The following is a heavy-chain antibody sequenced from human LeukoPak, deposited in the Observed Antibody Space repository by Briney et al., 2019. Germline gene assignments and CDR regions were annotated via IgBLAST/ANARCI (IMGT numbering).Heavy chain of an antibody. Sequence: QTGRSLRLSCAASGFTFSSYAMHWVRQAPGKGLEWVAVISYDGSNKYYADSVKGRFTISRDNAKNSLYLQMNSLRAEDTAVYYCARSRYNVNYYYYGMDVWGQGTTVTVSS. CDR2: ISYDGSNK. V-gene: IGHV3-30-3*01. J-gene: IGHJ6*02. D-gene: IGHD5/OR15-5a*01. CDR1: GFTFSSYA. CDR3: ARSRYNVNYYYYGMDV.